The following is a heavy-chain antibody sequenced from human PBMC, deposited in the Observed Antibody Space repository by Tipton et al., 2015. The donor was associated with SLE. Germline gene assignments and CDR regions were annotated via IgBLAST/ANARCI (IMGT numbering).Heavy chain of an antibody. J-gene: IGHJ4*02. Sequence: TLSLTCTVSGDSISSSSGRNFWTWIRQPAGKGLEWIGYIYYSGTTKYNPSLKSRVTISIDTSKNQLSLKLSSATAADTAIYYCAREVGKAFWSGYSNWGQGTMVTVSS. CDR3: AREVGKAFWSGYSN. CDR2: IYYSGTT. CDR1: GDSISSSSGRNF. V-gene: IGHV4-61*10. D-gene: IGHD3-3*01.